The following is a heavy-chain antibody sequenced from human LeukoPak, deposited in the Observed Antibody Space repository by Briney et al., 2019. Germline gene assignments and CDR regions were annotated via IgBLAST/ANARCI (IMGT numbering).Heavy chain of an antibody. CDR2: ISGSGGST. CDR3: AKDGLLWFGELLSLYYFDY. J-gene: IGHJ4*02. CDR1: GFTFSSYE. V-gene: IGHV3-23*01. Sequence: GGSLRLSCAASGFTFSSYEMNWVRQAPGKGLEWVSAISGSGGSTYYADSVKGRFTISRDNSKNTLYLQMNSLRAEDTAVYYCAKDGLLWFGELLSLYYFDYWGQGTLVTVSS. D-gene: IGHD3-10*01.